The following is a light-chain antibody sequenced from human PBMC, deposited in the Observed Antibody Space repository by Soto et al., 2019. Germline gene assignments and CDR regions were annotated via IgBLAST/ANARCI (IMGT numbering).Light chain of an antibody. V-gene: IGLV2-14*01. CDR1: SSDVGHYNY. CDR3: SSYTSSSTYV. J-gene: IGLJ1*01. Sequence: QSVLTQPASVSASPGQSITMSCSGTSSDVGHYNYVSWYQQHPGKAPKLVIYEVSNRPSGVSSRFSGSKSGNTASLTISELQAEDEADYYCSSYTSSSTYVFGTGTKVTV. CDR2: EVS.